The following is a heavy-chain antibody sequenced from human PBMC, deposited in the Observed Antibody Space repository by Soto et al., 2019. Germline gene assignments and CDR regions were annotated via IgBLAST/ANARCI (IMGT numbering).Heavy chain of an antibody. Sequence: GASVKVSCKASGYTFTSYAMHWVRQAPGQRLEWMGWINAGNGNTKYSQKFQGRVTITADESTSTAYMELSSLRSEDTAVYYCARGGMAAAALPPYYYYYGMDVWGQGTTVTVSS. CDR1: GYTFTSYA. D-gene: IGHD6-13*01. CDR2: INAGNGNT. V-gene: IGHV1-3*01. J-gene: IGHJ6*02. CDR3: ARGGMAAAALPPYYYYYGMDV.